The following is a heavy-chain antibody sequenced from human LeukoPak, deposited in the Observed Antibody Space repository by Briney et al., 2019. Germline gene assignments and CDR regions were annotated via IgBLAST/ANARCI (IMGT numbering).Heavy chain of an antibody. CDR1: GGSFSGYY. Sequence: SETLSLTCAVYGGSFSGYYWSWIRQPPGKGLEWIGEINHSGSTNYNPSLKSRVTISVDTSKNQFSLKLSSVTAADTAVYYCARQSTIVGATIDYWGQGTLVTVSS. J-gene: IGHJ4*02. CDR2: INHSGST. D-gene: IGHD1-26*01. CDR3: ARQSTIVGATIDY. V-gene: IGHV4-34*01.